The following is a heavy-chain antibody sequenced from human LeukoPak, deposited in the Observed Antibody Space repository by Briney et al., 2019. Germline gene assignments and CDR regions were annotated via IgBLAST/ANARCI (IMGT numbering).Heavy chain of an antibody. CDR3: ARDPTRYASTTVVASNFDY. V-gene: IGHV3-48*02. Sequence: LSGGSLRLSCAPSGFTFSSYSMSWVRQAPGKGRGWISYISIRSRAIYYADSVKGRFTISRDNAKSSLYLQMNSLRDEDTAVYYCARDPTRYASTTVVASNFDYWGQGTLVTVSS. CDR1: GFTFSSYS. CDR2: ISIRSRAI. D-gene: IGHD4-23*01. J-gene: IGHJ4*02.